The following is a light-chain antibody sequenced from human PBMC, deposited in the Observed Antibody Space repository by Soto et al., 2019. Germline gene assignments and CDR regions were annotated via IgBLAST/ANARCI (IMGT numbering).Light chain of an antibody. CDR3: QHYSNRPPN. V-gene: IGKV3-15*01. Sequence: EMVMTQSPATLSVSPGERVTLSCRASESVHSNLAWYQQKPGQGPSLLIYYASTRVTGVPDRFSGSGSGTEFTLSISSLQSEDFGVYYCQHYSNRPPNFGPGTKVEIK. J-gene: IGKJ3*01. CDR2: YAS. CDR1: ESVHSN.